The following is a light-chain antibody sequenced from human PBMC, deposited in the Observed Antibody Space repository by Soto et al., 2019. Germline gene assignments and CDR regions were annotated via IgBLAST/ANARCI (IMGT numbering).Light chain of an antibody. CDR1: QDITLY. Sequence: DIHVTHSPSSLSSSVLYIFTVTCRASQDITLYLNWYQHKAGKAPNLLIHDVSTLETGVPARFSGRGSGTIFTLTIINLQPEDVATYYCQQYDSRPNTFGQGTKVDIK. CDR3: QQYDSRPNT. J-gene: IGKJ2*01. CDR2: DVS. V-gene: IGKV1-33*01.